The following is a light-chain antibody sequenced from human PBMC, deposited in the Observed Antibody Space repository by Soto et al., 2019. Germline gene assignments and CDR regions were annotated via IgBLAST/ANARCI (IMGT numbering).Light chain of an antibody. CDR3: QQYNNWPLT. V-gene: IGKV3-15*01. J-gene: IGKJ3*01. CDR1: QSISSN. CDR2: SAS. Sequence: EIVMTQSPATLSVSPGERATLSCRASQSISSNLAWYQQKLGQAPRLLIYSASTGATGIPARFSGSGSGTEFTLTISSLQSEDCAVYYCQQYNNWPLTFGPGTKVDIK.